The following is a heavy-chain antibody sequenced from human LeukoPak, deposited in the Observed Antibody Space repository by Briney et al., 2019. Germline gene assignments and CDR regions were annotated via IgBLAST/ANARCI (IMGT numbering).Heavy chain of an antibody. CDR2: IYYSGST. CDR3: ASNIAAAGSFYYYYMDV. Sequence: PSETLSLTCTVSGGSISSYYWSWVRQPPGKGLEWIGSIYYSGSTNYNPSLKSRVTISVDTSKNQYSLKLSSVTAADTAVYYCASNIAAAGSFYYYYMDVWGKGTTVTVSS. CDR1: GGSISSYY. D-gene: IGHD6-13*01. J-gene: IGHJ6*03. V-gene: IGHV4-59*01.